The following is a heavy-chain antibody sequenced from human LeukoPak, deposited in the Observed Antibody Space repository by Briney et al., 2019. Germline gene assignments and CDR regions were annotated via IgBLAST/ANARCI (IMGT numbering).Heavy chain of an antibody. Sequence: SETLSLTCTVSGSIRGYYWSWIRQPPGKGLEWIGYIYTSGSTNYNPSLESRVTISVDTSKNQFSLDLSSVTAADTAVYYCARQMCTSASCLTKNAFDIWGQGTIVTVSS. J-gene: IGHJ3*02. CDR3: ARQMCTSASCLTKNAFDI. V-gene: IGHV4-4*09. CDR1: GSIRGYY. D-gene: IGHD2-15*01. CDR2: IYTSGST.